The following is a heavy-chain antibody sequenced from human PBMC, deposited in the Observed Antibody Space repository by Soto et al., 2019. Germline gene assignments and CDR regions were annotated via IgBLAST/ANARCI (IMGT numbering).Heavy chain of an antibody. V-gene: IGHV4-59*01. CDR3: ARDISPDYSTLGWFDP. Sequence: ASETLSLTCTVSGGSISSYYWSWIRQPPGKGLEWIGYIYYSGSTNYNPSLKSRVTISVDTSKNQFSLKLSSVTAADTAVYYCARDISPDYSTLGWFDPWGQGTLVTVSS. D-gene: IGHD4-4*01. CDR2: IYYSGST. J-gene: IGHJ5*02. CDR1: GGSISSYY.